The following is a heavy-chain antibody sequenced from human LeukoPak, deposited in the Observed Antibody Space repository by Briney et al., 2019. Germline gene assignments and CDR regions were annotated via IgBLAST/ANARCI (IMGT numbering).Heavy chain of an antibody. CDR3: ARDTPGGYDFWWFDP. V-gene: IGHV4-61*01. CDR1: GGSVSSNSNY. J-gene: IGHJ5*02. CDR2: NTYFGSA. Sequence: SETLSLTCTVSGGSVSSNSNYWSWIRQPPGKGLEWIGYNTYFGSASYNPSLKSRVTISVDTSKNQFSLKLSSVTAAGTAVYYCARDTPGGYDFWWFDPWGQGTLVTVSS. D-gene: IGHD5-12*01.